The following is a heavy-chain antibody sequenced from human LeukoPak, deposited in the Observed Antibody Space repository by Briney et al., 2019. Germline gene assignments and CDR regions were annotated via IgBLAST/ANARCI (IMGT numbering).Heavy chain of an antibody. CDR2: IYYSGST. D-gene: IGHD1-26*01. J-gene: IGHJ6*03. CDR1: GGSISSHY. Sequence: KSSETLSLTCTVSGGSISSHYWSWIRQPPGKGLEWIGYIYYSGSTNYNPSLKSRVTISVDTSKNQFSVKLSSVTAADTAVYYCARYHRGIGESYYYYMDVWGKGATVTVSS. CDR3: ARYHRGIGESYYYYMDV. V-gene: IGHV4-59*11.